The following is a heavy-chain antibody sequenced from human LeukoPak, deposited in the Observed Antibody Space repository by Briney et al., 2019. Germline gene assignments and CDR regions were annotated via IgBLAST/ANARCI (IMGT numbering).Heavy chain of an antibody. J-gene: IGHJ4*02. V-gene: IGHV4-59*01. D-gene: IGHD1-7*01. CDR2: IYYSGST. CDR1: GGSISSYY. CDR3: ARDRQLELRSAFDY. Sequence: SETLSLTCTVSGGSISSYYWSWIRQPPGKGLEWIGYIYYSGSTNYNPSLKSRVTISVDTSKNQFSLKLSSVTAADTAVCYCARDRQLELRSAFDYWGQGTLVTVSS.